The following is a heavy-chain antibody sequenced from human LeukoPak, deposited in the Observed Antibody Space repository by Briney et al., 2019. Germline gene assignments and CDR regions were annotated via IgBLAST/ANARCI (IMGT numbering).Heavy chain of an antibody. CDR1: GYSISSGYY. Sequence: SETLSLTCTVSGYSISSGYYWGWIRQPPGKGLEWIGSISYSGSTYYNPSLKSRVTISVDTSKNQFSLKLSSVTAADTAVYYCAHYGSGSYDYWGQGTLVTVSS. J-gene: IGHJ4*02. D-gene: IGHD3-10*01. V-gene: IGHV4-38-2*02. CDR3: AHYGSGSYDY. CDR2: ISYSGST.